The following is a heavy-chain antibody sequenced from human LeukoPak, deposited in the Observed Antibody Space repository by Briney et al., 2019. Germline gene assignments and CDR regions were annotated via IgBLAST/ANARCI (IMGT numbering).Heavy chain of an antibody. CDR3: AREGTAGTNLNWFDP. CDR1: GGSISSYY. CDR2: IYYSGST. V-gene: IGHV4-59*01. J-gene: IGHJ5*02. Sequence: PSETLSLTCTVSGGSISSYYWSWIRKPPGKGLEWIGYIYYSGSTNYNPSLTSPVTIPGETSKHQFSLKLSSVTAADTAVYYCAREGTAGTNLNWFDPWGQGTLVTVSS. D-gene: IGHD1-1*01.